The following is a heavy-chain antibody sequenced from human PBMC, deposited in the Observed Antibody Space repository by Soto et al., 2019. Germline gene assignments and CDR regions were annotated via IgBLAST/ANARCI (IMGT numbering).Heavy chain of an antibody. CDR2: SNHSGST. CDR1: GGSFSGYY. D-gene: IGHD3-16*02. CDR3: ARKPYDYVWGSYRNYYYYGMDV. J-gene: IGHJ6*02. V-gene: IGHV4-34*01. Sequence: SETLSLTCAVYGGSFSGYYWSWIRQPPGKGLEWIGESNHSGSTNYNPSLKSRVTISVDTSKNQFSLKLSSVTAAGTAVYYCARKPYDYVWGSYRNYYYYGMDVWGQGTTVTVSS.